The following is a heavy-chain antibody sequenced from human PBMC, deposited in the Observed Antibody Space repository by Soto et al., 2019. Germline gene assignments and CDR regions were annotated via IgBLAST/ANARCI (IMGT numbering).Heavy chain of an antibody. D-gene: IGHD7-27*01. CDR1: GFTFSSNA. V-gene: IGHV3-23*01. CDR2: ITSGSGGST. J-gene: IGHJ3*02. Sequence: EVQLLESGGGLVQPGGSLRLSCVASGFTFSSNAMSWVRQAPGKGLEWVSHITSGSGGSTYYADSVKGRFTISRDNAKNTLYMQMNSLRVEDTAVYYCGKGTWGAFDIWGHGTVVTVSS. CDR3: GKGTWGAFDI.